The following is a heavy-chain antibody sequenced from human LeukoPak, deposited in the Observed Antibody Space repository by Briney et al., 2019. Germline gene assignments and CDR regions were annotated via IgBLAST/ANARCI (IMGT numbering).Heavy chain of an antibody. CDR3: AREGGRGIPFDY. CDR1: GFTVSSNY. V-gene: IGHV3-53*01. CDR2: IYSGGST. J-gene: IGHJ4*02. Sequence: PGGSLRLSRAASGFTVSSNYMSWVRQAPGKGLEWVSVIYSGGSTYYADSVKGRFTISRDNSKNTLYLQMNSLRAEDTAVYYCAREGGRGIPFDYWGQGTLVTVSS. D-gene: IGHD2-15*01.